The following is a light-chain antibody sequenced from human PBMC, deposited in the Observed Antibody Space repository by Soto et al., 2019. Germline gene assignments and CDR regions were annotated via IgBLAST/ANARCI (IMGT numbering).Light chain of an antibody. V-gene: IGKV1-33*01. CDR1: QDISNY. J-gene: IGKJ2*01. CDR3: QQYDNLPYT. Sequence: DIQMTQSPYSLSASVGDRVTITCQASQDISNYLDWYQQKPGKTPKLLIYDASNLETGVPSRFSGSRSGTDVTVTISSLQPEDIATYYCQQYDNLPYTFGHGTKLEIK. CDR2: DAS.